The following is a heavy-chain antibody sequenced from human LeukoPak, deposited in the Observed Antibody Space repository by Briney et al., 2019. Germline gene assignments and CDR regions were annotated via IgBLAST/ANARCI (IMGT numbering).Heavy chain of an antibody. Sequence: SETLSLTCAVYGGSFSGYYWSWIRQPPGKGLEWIGEINHSGSTNYNPSLKSRVTISVDTSKKQFSLKLSSVTAADTAVYYCARRPDGTSHFDYWGQGTLVTVSS. J-gene: IGHJ4*02. V-gene: IGHV4-34*01. CDR3: ARRPDGTSHFDY. D-gene: IGHD6-6*01. CDR2: INHSGST. CDR1: GGSFSGYY.